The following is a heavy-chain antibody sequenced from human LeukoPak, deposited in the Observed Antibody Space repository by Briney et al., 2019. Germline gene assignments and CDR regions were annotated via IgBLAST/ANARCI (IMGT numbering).Heavy chain of an antibody. D-gene: IGHD3-10*01. V-gene: IGHV4-34*01. CDR1: GGSFGGYY. CDR3: ARRLGSGRSGSYSVRGFDP. J-gene: IGHJ5*02. Sequence: TSETLSLTCAVYGGSFGGYYWRWLRQPPGKGLELIGEIKHSGSTNYNPSLKSRVTISVDTSKNQFSLKLSAVTAADTAVYYCARRLGSGRSGSYSVRGFDPWGQGTLVTVSS. CDR2: IKHSGST.